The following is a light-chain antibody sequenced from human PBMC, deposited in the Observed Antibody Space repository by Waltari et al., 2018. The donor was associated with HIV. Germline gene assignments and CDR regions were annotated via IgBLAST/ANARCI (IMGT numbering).Light chain of an antibody. Sequence: QSVLTQPPSVSGAPGQRVTISCTGRSSNIGAGYDVHWYQQLPGTAPKLLIFGNNNRPSGVPDRLSGSKSGTSASLAITGLQAEDEADYYCQSYDSSLSGWVFGGGTKLTVL. V-gene: IGLV1-40*01. J-gene: IGLJ3*02. CDR3: QSYDSSLSGWV. CDR2: GNN. CDR1: SSNIGAGYD.